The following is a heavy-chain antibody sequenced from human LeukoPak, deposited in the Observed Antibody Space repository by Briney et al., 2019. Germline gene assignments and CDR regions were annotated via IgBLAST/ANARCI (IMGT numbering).Heavy chain of an antibody. V-gene: IGHV4-39*01. D-gene: IGHD3-10*01. CDR2: IYYSGST. CDR3: AGLWFGELFIKGTDY. Sequence: PSETLSLTCTVSGGSISSSSYYWGWIRQPPGKGLEWIGSIYYSGSTYYNPSLKSRVTISVDTSKNQFSLKLSSVTAADTAVYYCAGLWFGELFIKGTDYWGQGTLVTVSS. CDR1: GGSISSSSYY. J-gene: IGHJ4*02.